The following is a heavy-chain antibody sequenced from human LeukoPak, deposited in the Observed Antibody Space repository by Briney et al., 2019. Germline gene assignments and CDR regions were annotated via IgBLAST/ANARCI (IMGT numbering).Heavy chain of an antibody. CDR2: ISGSGGST. D-gene: IGHD3-10*01. CDR1: GCTFSSYA. J-gene: IGHJ4*02. CDR3: AKDLYYYGSGRIY. Sequence: GGSLRLSCAASGCTFSSYAMSWVRQAPGKGLEWVSAISGSGGSTYYADSVKGRFTISRDNSKNTLYLQMNSLRAEDTAVYYCAKDLYYYGSGRIYWGQGTLVTVSS. V-gene: IGHV3-23*01.